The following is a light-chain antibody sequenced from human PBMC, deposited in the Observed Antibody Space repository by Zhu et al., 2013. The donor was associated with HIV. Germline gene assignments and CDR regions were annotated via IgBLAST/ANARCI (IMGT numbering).Light chain of an antibody. J-gene: IGKJ2*01. CDR1: QSLLLSDGKTY. CDR3: MQGLQTLYT. Sequence: DIVMTQTPLSLSVTPGQPASISCKSSQSLLLSDGKTYLYWYLQKPGQSPHLLIYLGSIRASGVPDRFSGSGSGTDFTLKISRVEAEDVGVYYCMQGLQTLYTFGQGTKVEIK. CDR2: LGS. V-gene: IGKV2-28*01.